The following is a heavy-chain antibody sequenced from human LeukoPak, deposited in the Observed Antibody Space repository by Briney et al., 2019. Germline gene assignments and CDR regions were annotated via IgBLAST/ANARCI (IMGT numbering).Heavy chain of an antibody. D-gene: IGHD6-13*01. J-gene: IGHJ4*02. CDR3: AREWQGGIAAAGTRIEGDY. CDR1: GFSVSGYW. V-gene: IGHV3-7*01. Sequence: AGGSLRLSCAVSGFSVSGYWMTWVRQAPGQGLEWVANIKQDGSEKNYVDSVNGRFTISTDNAENSLFLQMNSLRVEDTAVYYCAREWQGGIAAAGTRIEGDYWGQGTLVAVSS. CDR2: IKQDGSEK.